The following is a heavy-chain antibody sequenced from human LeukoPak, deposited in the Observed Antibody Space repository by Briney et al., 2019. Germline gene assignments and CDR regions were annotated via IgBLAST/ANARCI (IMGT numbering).Heavy chain of an antibody. Sequence: ASVKVSCKASGYTFTSYYMHWVRQAPGQGLEWMGIINPSGGSTSFAQKFQGRVTMTRDTSTSTVYMELSSLRSEDTAVYYCARDRYYYDSNHYFDYWGQGTLVTVSS. J-gene: IGHJ4*02. CDR1: GYTFTSYY. CDR2: INPSGGST. D-gene: IGHD3-22*01. V-gene: IGHV1-46*01. CDR3: ARDRYYYDSNHYFDY.